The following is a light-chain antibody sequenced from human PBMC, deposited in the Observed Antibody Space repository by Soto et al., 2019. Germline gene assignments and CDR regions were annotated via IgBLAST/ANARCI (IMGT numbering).Light chain of an antibody. CDR2: WAY. CDR1: HSVLFSSDNKNY. CDR3: KQYYNTPLT. Sequence: DIVMTQSPDSLAVSLGERATISCKSSHSVLFSSDNKNYLAWYQQKPGQTHKLLIYWAYTRESGVHDRFSGSGSGTNFTLTIRSLQTEDVAVYYCKQYYNTPLTFGGGTKVDIK. J-gene: IGKJ4*01. V-gene: IGKV4-1*01.